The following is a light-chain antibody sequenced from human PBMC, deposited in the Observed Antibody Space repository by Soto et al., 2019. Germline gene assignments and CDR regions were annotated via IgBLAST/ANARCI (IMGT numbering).Light chain of an antibody. J-gene: IGKJ1*01. Sequence: DIQMTESPSTLSASVGDRVIITCRASQSISDYLAWYQQKPGKAPKVLIYAASGLASGVPSTFSGSGSGTEFTLTISSLQPDDFATYFCQHYDTFSWAFGQGTKVDIK. CDR3: QHYDTFSWA. CDR2: AAS. CDR1: QSISDY. V-gene: IGKV1-5*01.